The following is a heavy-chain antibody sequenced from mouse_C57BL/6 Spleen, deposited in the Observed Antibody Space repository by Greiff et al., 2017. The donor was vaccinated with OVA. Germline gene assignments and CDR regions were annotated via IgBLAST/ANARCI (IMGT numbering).Heavy chain of an antibody. J-gene: IGHJ2*01. CDR1: RFTFSDYY. V-gene: IGHV5-16*01. CDR2: INYDGSST. D-gene: IGHD1-1*01. Sequence: EVKVVESEGGLVQPGSSMKLSCTASRFTFSDYYMAWVRQVPEKGLEWVANINYDGSSTYYLDSLKSRFIISRDNAKNILYLQMSSLKSEDTATYYCARGLYYGNYFDYWGQGTTLTVSS. CDR3: ARGLYYGNYFDY.